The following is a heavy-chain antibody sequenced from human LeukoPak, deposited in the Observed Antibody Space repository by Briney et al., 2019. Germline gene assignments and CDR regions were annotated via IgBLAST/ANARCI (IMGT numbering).Heavy chain of an antibody. D-gene: IGHD2-2*01. CDR1: GGSFSGYY. CDR3: ARGFTCSSTSCYYNWFDP. Sequence: SETLSLTCAVYGGSFSGYYWSWIRQPPGKGLEWIGEINHSGSTNYNPSLKSRVTISVDTSKNQFSLKLSSVTAADTAVHYCARGFTCSSTSCYYNWFDPWGQGTLVTVSS. V-gene: IGHV4-34*01. CDR2: INHSGST. J-gene: IGHJ5*02.